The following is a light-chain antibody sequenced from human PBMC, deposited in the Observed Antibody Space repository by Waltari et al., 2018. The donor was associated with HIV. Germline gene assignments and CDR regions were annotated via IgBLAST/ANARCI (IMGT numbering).Light chain of an antibody. CDR1: SSNIGSNA. CDR2: SDN. V-gene: IGLV1-44*01. CDR3: AAWDDSLNGPL. J-gene: IGLJ3*02. Sequence: QSVLTQPPSASGTPGQRVTISCSGSSSNIGSNAVNWYQQVPGTAPKLLIYSDNQRPSGVPDRSSGSKSGTSASLAISGLQSEDEANYYCAAWDDSLNGPLFGGGTKLTVL.